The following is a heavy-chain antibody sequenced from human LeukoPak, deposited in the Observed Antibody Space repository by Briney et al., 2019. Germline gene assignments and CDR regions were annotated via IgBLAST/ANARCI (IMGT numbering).Heavy chain of an antibody. V-gene: IGHV3-48*03. CDR2: ISSSGSTI. D-gene: IGHD3-10*01. J-gene: IGHJ5*02. CDR3: VRGSGSYIRWFDP. CDR1: GFTFSSYE. Sequence: GGSLRLSCAASGFTFSSYEMNWVRQAPGKGLEWVSYISSSGSTIYYADSVKGRFTISRDNAKNTLYLQMNSLRAEDTAVYYCVRGSGSYIRWFDPWGQGTLVTVSS.